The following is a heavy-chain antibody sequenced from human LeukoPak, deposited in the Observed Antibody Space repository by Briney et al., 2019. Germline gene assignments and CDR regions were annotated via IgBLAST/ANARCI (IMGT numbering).Heavy chain of an antibody. Sequence: HPGGSLRLSCAVSGFTFSTYDMSCVRRAPGKGLEGVSSISGSGGSRYYADSVKGRFTISRDNSKNTLYLQLKSLRAEDTAVYYCAKDSSSGTYFDYWGQGTLVTVSS. CDR2: ISGSGGSR. CDR3: AKDSSSGTYFDY. CDR1: GFTFSTYD. V-gene: IGHV3-23*01. D-gene: IGHD1-26*01. J-gene: IGHJ4*02.